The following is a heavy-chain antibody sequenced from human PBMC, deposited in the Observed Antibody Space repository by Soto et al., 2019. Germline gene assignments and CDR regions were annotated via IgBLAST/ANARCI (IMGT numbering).Heavy chain of an antibody. CDR1: GYSFTSYW. CDR2: IYPGDSDT. V-gene: IGHV5-51*01. CDR3: ARQFESSSRYYYYYGMDV. Sequence: PGESLKISCKGSGYSFTSYWIGWVRQMPGKGLEWMGIIYPGDSDTRYSPSFQGQVTISADKSISTAYLQWSSLKASDTAMYYYARQFESSSRYYYYYGMDVWGQGTTVTVPS. D-gene: IGHD6-6*01. J-gene: IGHJ6*02.